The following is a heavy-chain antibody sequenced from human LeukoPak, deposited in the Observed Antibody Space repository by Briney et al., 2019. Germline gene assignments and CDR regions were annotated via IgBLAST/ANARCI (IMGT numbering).Heavy chain of an antibody. CDR1: GDSMRSYF. J-gene: IGHJ6*03. Sequence: KPSETLSLTCTVSGDSMRSYFWSWIRQPAGKGLEWIGRIYTSGSTNYNPSLRSRVTISVDTSRNQFSLNLSSVTAADTAVYHCARELGVLAAAGTHYYHYMDVWGEGTTVTVSS. CDR2: IYTSGST. D-gene: IGHD6-13*01. V-gene: IGHV4-4*07. CDR3: ARELGVLAAAGTHYYHYMDV.